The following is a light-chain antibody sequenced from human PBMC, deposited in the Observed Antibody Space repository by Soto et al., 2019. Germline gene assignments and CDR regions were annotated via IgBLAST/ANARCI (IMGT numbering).Light chain of an antibody. J-gene: IGKJ1*01. Sequence: DIVMTQSPLSLPVTPGEPASISCRSSQSLLHSNGYNYLDWYLQKPGQSPQLLIYLGSNRASGVPERFSGSASGTDFTLKIRRVKAEDVGVYYCMQAPQTLMWKFSKGTKVDI. CDR2: LGS. CDR1: QSLLHSNGYNY. V-gene: IGKV2-28*01. CDR3: MQAPQTLMWK.